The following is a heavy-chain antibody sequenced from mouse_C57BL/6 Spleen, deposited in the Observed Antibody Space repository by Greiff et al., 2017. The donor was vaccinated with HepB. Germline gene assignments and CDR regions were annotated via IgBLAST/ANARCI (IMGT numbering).Heavy chain of an antibody. CDR3: ARSFYYDYAMDY. Sequence: EVKLVESGGGLVQPGGSLSLSCAASGFTFTDYYMSWVRQPPGKALEWLGFIRNKANGYTTEYSASVKGRFTISRDNSQSILYLQMNALRAEDSATYYCARSFYYDYAMDYWGQGTSVTVSS. CDR1: GFTFTDYY. V-gene: IGHV7-3*01. D-gene: IGHD2-1*01. CDR2: IRNKANGYTT. J-gene: IGHJ4*01.